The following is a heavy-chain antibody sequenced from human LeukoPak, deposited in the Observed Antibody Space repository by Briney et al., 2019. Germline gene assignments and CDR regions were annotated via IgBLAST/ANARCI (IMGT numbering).Heavy chain of an antibody. Sequence: PGGSLRLSCAASGFTFSSYGMHWVRQAPGKGLEWVAFIRYDGSNKYYADSVKGRFTISRDNSKNTLYLQMNSLRAEDTAVYYCAKPAGRWLQSYFDYWGQGTLVTVSS. CDR2: IRYDGSNK. CDR1: GFTFSSYG. CDR3: AKPAGRWLQSYFDY. V-gene: IGHV3-30*02. J-gene: IGHJ4*02. D-gene: IGHD5-24*01.